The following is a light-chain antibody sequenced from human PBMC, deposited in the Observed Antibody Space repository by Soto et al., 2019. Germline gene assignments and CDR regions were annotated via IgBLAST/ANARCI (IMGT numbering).Light chain of an antibody. CDR3: QQYGSSPT. V-gene: IGKV3-20*01. CDR1: ESLSSTY. J-gene: IGKJ1*01. CDR2: GAS. Sequence: EIVLTQSPGTLSLSPGERATLFCRASESLSSTYLAWYQQRPGQAPRLVIFGASNRATGIPDRFRGSGSGTDFTLTISRLEPEDFAVYYCQQYGSSPTFGQGTKVDI.